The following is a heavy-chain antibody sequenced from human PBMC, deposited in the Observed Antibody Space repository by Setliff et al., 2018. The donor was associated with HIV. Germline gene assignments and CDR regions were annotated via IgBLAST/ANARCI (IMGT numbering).Heavy chain of an antibody. D-gene: IGHD5-12*01. CDR3: ARPQRWLPFYFQH. CDR1: GYSISSGFY. J-gene: IGHJ1*01. V-gene: IGHV4-38-2*02. Sequence: SETLSLTCTVSGYSISSGFYWGWIRQPPGKGREWIGSIYYSGSTYYNPSLKSRVTISVDTSKNQFSLKLSSVTAADTAVYYCARPQRWLPFYFQHWGQGTLVTVSS. CDR2: IYYSGST.